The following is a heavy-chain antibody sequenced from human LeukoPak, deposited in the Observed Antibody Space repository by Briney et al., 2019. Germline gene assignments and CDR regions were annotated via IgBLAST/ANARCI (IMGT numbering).Heavy chain of an antibody. J-gene: IGHJ4*02. D-gene: IGHD3-22*01. CDR2: ISGSGGST. V-gene: IGHV3-23*01. CDR3: AKVRYYYDSSGYFDY. CDR1: GFTFSSYG. Sequence: GGSLRLSCAASGFTFSSYGVSWVRQAPGKGLEWVSAISGSGGSTYYADSVKGRVTIAIDNAKKTMYLQMNSQRAEETAVYYCAKVRYYYDSSGYFDYWGQGTLVTVSS.